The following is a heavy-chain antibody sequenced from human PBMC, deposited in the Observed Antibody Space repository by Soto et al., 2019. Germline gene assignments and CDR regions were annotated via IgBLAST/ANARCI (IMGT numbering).Heavy chain of an antibody. D-gene: IGHD3-22*01. CDR3: AAEVITAGYFDP. CDR1: GGSISYY. CDR2: IYTSGST. J-gene: IGHJ5*02. Sequence: PSETLSLTCTVSGGSISYYWSWIRQPAGKGLEWIGRIYTSGSTNYNPSLKSRVTISVDTSKNQFYLELSSLRLDDTAVYYCAAEVITAGYFDPWGPGTLVTVS. V-gene: IGHV4-4*07.